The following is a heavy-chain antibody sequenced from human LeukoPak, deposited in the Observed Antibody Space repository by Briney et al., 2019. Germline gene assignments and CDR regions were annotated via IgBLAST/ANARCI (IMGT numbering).Heavy chain of an antibody. J-gene: IGHJ4*02. CDR1: GFTFSSYA. CDR2: ISYDGSNK. D-gene: IGHD5-24*01. Sequence: PGGSLRLSCAASGFTFSSYAMHWVRQAPGKGLNWVAVISYDGSNKYYADSVKGRFTISRDNSKNTLYLQMNSLRPDDTAVYYCARVQELAFDYWGQGTLVTVSS. CDR3: ARVQELAFDY. V-gene: IGHV3-30*04.